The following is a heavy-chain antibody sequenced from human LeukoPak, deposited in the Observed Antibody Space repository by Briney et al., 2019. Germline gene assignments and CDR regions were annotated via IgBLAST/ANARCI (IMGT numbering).Heavy chain of an antibody. CDR3: VRGGVDY. Sequence: GGSLRLSCAASGFTFSSYTMNWVRQPPGKGLEWVSNIGTSSTTIYYADSVKGRFTISRDNAKNSLYLQMNSLRADDTAVYYCVRGGVDYWGQGTLVTVSS. CDR1: GFTFSSYT. V-gene: IGHV3-48*01. J-gene: IGHJ4*02. D-gene: IGHD3-16*01. CDR2: IGTSSTTI.